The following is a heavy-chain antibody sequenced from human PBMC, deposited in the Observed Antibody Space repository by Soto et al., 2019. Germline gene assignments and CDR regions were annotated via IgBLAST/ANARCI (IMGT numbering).Heavy chain of an antibody. D-gene: IGHD3-22*01. CDR1: GFTFSSYG. J-gene: IGHJ3*01. Sequence: QVQLVESGGGVVQPGRSLRLSCAASGFTFSSYGMHWVRQAPGKGLEWVAVIWYDGSNKYYADSVKGRFTISRDNSKNTLYLQMNSLRAEDKAVYYCARDKRGYYDSSGYYTRDAFDLWGQGTMVTVSS. CDR3: ARDKRGYYDSSGYYTRDAFDL. V-gene: IGHV3-33*01. CDR2: IWYDGSNK.